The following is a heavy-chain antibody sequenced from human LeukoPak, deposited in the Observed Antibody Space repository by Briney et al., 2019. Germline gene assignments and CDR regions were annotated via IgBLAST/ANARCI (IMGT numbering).Heavy chain of an antibody. V-gene: IGHV4-4*07. J-gene: IGHJ5*02. Sequence: KPSETLSLTCTVSGGSISSYYWSWIRQPAGKGLEWIGRIYTSGSTNYNPSLKSRVTMSVDTSKNQFSLKLSSVTAADTAVYYCAREGAGSYYDILTGYYRFYNWFDPWGQGTLVTVSS. CDR1: GGSISSYY. D-gene: IGHD3-9*01. CDR2: IYTSGST. CDR3: AREGAGSYYDILTGYYRFYNWFDP.